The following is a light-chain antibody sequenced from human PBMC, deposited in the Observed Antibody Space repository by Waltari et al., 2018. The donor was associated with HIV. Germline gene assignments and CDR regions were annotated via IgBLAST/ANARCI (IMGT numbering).Light chain of an antibody. J-gene: IGLJ2*01. CDR2: EVS. CDR1: SSDVGGYNL. CDR3: CAYAGSTTYVI. Sequence: QSALTQPASVSGSPGQSITISCTGTSSDVGGYNLVSWYQQHPGKAPKLMIYEVSKRPSVVSNRFSGSKSGNTASLTISGLQAEDGADYYCCAYAGSTTYVIFGGGTKLTVL. V-gene: IGLV2-23*02.